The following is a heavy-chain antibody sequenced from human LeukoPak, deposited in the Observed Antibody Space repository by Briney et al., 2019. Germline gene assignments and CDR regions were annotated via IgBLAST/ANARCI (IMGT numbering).Heavy chain of an antibody. Sequence: GGALRLSCAASGFTFSYYSMNWVRQAPGKGLEWVSSITTSSTHIYYADTVKGRFTISRDSAKDSVFLQMTSLRAEDTAVYYCARVYDYGSGDYYGMDVWGQGTTVPVSS. CDR3: ARVYDYGSGDYYGMDV. J-gene: IGHJ6*02. D-gene: IGHD3-10*01. CDR2: ITTSSTHI. CDR1: GFTFSYYS. V-gene: IGHV3-21*01.